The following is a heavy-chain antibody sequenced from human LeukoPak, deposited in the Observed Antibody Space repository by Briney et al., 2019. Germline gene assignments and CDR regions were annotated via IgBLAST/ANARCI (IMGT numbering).Heavy chain of an antibody. CDR1: GFTFSSYG. V-gene: IGHV3-30*18. J-gene: IGHJ4*02. CDR2: ISYDGSNK. D-gene: IGHD5-24*01. CDR3: AKGGGGYSLHGFFDY. Sequence: PGGSLRLSCAASGFTFSSYGMHWVRQAPGKGLEWVAVISYDGSNKYYADSVKGRFTISRDNSKNTLYLQMNSLRAEDTAVYYCAKGGGGYSLHGFFDYWGQGTLVTVSS.